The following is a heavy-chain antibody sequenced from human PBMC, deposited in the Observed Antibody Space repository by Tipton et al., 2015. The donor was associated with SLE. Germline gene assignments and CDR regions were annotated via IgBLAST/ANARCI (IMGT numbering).Heavy chain of an antibody. D-gene: IGHD3-16*01. CDR3: ARDLISYYDYVGD. CDR1: GGSISSSSYY. V-gene: IGHV4-39*07. CDR2: IYYSGST. J-gene: IGHJ4*02. Sequence: LRLSCTVSGGSISSSSYYWGWIRQPPGKGLEWIGSIYYSGSTYYNPSLKSRVTISVDTSKNQFSLKLSSVTAADTAVYYCARDLISYYDYVGDWGQGTLVTVSS.